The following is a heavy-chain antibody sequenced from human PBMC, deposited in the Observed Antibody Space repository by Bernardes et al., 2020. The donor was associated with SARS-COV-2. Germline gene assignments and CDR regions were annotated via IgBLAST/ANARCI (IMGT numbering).Heavy chain of an antibody. V-gene: IGHV3-15*01. CDR1: GFSFTNIC. J-gene: IGHJ2*01. CDR3: CTGYFDL. Sequence: GGSLRLSCAVLGFSFTNICMNWVRQAPGKGLEWVGRIKRQTDGVTTEYAAPAKGRFTISRDDSENTLHLQMSSLKPEDTAVYYCCTGYFDLWGRGTLVSVSS. CDR2: IKRQTDGVTT.